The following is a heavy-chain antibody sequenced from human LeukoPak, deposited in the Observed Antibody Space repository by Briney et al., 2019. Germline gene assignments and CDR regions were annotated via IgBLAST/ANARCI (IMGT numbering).Heavy chain of an antibody. CDR1: GGSMSSYY. V-gene: IGHV4-4*07. D-gene: IGHD3-22*01. Sequence: PSETLSLTCTVSGGSMSSYYWSWIRQPAGKGLEWIGRVYSSGSSNYNPSLESRVTMSLDTSKKQFSLRLTSVTAADTAVYYCARAYYYDSSGYYYGHAKFDYWGQGILVTVSS. CDR2: VYSSGSS. J-gene: IGHJ4*02. CDR3: ARAYYYDSSGYYYGHAKFDY.